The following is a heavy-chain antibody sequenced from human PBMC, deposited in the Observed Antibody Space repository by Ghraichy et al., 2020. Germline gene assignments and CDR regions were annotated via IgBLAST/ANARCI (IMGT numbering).Heavy chain of an antibody. Sequence: SETLSLTCTVSGGSISSYYWSWIRQPPGKGLEWIGYIYYSGSTNYNPSLKSRVTISVDTSKNQFSLKLSSVTAADTAVYYCARDLGYSGYQLFDYWGQGTLVTVSS. J-gene: IGHJ4*02. V-gene: IGHV4-59*01. CDR1: GGSISSYY. CDR3: ARDLGYSGYQLFDY. D-gene: IGHD5-12*01. CDR2: IYYSGST.